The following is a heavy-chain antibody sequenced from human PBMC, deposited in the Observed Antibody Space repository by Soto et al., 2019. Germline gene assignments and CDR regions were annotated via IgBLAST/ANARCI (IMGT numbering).Heavy chain of an antibody. V-gene: IGHV4-59*01. D-gene: IGHD1-26*01. J-gene: IGHJ4*02. CDR2: IYYSRDT. CDR3: ARDSSGNPSGYYFDY. Sequence: SETLSLTCTVSGGSIRSYYWSWIRQPPGKGLEWIGYIYYSRDTDYNPSLKSRVTISVDTSKNQFSLKLRAVTAADTAVYYCARDSSGNPSGYYFDYWGPGTLVTVSS. CDR1: GGSIRSYY.